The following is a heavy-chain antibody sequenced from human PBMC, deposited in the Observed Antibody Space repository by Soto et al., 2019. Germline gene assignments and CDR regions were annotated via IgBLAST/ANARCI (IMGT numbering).Heavy chain of an antibody. CDR3: ARARWIQLPDY. D-gene: IGHD5-18*01. CDR1: GFTFSSYG. J-gene: IGHJ4*02. V-gene: IGHV3-33*01. Sequence: QVQLVESGGGVVQPGRTLRLSCAASGFTFSSYGMHWVRQAPGKGLEWVAVIWYDGSNKYYADSVKGRFTISRDNSKNTLYLQMNSQRAEDTALYYCARARWIQLPDYWGQGTLVTVS. CDR2: IWYDGSNK.